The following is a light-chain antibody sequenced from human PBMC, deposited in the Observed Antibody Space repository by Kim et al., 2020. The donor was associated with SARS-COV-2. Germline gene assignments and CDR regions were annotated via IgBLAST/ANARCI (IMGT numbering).Light chain of an antibody. J-gene: IGKJ1*01. Sequence: SASAGDRVTITCRASQSISSWLAWYQQKPGKAPKLLIYDASSLESGVPSRFSGSGSGTEFTLTISSLQPDDFATYYCQQYNTYWTFGQGTKVEIK. CDR1: QSISSW. V-gene: IGKV1-5*01. CDR3: QQYNTYWT. CDR2: DAS.